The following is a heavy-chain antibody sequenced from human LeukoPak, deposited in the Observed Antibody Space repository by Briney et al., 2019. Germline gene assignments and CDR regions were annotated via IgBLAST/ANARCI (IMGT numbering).Heavy chain of an antibody. Sequence: GESLRLSCVVSGFTFSNAWMSWIRQAPGKGPEWVGRIKTKTDGERTDYAAPVEGRFTISRDDSKNTLSLQMNSLKTEDTAVNYCVGGSARIRYWGQGTLVTVSS. J-gene: IGHJ4*02. V-gene: IGHV3-15*01. CDR3: VGGSARIRY. CDR2: IKTKTDGERT. CDR1: GFTFSNAW. D-gene: IGHD3-16*01.